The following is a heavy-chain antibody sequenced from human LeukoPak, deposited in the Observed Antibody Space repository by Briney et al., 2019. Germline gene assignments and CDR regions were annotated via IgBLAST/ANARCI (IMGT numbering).Heavy chain of an antibody. CDR1: GGSISSSSYY. V-gene: IGHV4-39*01. CDR2: IYYSGST. J-gene: IGHJ4*02. Sequence: SETLSLTCTVSGGSISSSSYYWGWIRQPPEKGLEWIGSIYYSGSTYYNPSLKSRVTISVDTSKNQFSLKLSSVTAADTAVYYCARPRRDYYDSSGYYSYYFDYWGQGTLVTVSS. D-gene: IGHD3-22*01. CDR3: ARPRRDYYDSSGYYSYYFDY.